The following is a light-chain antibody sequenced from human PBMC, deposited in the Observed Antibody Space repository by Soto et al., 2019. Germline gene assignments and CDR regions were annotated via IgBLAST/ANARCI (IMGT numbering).Light chain of an antibody. J-gene: IGLJ1*01. CDR2: EVT. CDR1: SSDVGGYNF. CDR3: SSYTTSSTVV. Sequence: QSVLAKPASVFLSPGQSITISCSGTSSDVGGYNFVSLYQQLPGKAPKLMIYEVTSRPPGVSNRFSGSKSGNTASLTISGLQPEDEAEYYCSSYTTSSTVVFGPGTKVTVL. V-gene: IGLV2-14*03.